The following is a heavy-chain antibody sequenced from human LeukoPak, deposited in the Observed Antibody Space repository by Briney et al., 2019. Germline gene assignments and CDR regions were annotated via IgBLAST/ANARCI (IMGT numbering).Heavy chain of an antibody. Sequence: TSETLSLTCTVSGGSISSYYWSWIRQPPGKGLEWVGYIYYSGSTNYNPSLKSRVTISVDTSKNQFSLKLSSVTAADTAVYYCARDEGGAAAGPLAFDIWGQGTMVTVSS. D-gene: IGHD6-13*01. CDR3: ARDEGGAAAGPLAFDI. CDR1: GGSISSYY. V-gene: IGHV4-59*01. CDR2: IYYSGST. J-gene: IGHJ3*02.